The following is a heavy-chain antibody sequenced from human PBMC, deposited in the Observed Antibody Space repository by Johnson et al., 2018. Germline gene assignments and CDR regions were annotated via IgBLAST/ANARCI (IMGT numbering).Heavy chain of an antibody. CDR2: IYPGDSDT. D-gene: IGHD1-14*01. CDR1: GYSFTSYW. Sequence: EVQLVEAGAEVKKPGESLKISCKGSGYSFTSYWIGWVRQMPGKGLEWMGIIYPGDSDTRYSPSFQGQVTISAAKSISTAYLQWSSLKASDTAMYYCARPGAADRSAFDIWGQGTMVTVSS. V-gene: IGHV5-51*01. CDR3: ARPGAADRSAFDI. J-gene: IGHJ3*02.